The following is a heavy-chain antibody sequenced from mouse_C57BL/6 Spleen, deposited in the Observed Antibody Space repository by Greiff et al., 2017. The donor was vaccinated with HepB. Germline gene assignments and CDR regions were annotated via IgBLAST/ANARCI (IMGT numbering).Heavy chain of an antibody. CDR1: GYTFTSYT. D-gene: IGHD1-1*01. Sequence: VQLQQSGAELARPGASVKMSCKASGYTFTSYTMHWVNQRPGQGLEWIGYINPSSGYTKYNQKFKDKATLTADKSSSTAYMQLSSLTSEDSAVYYCAREHFTTVVATDYFDYWGQGTTLTVSS. CDR2: INPSSGYT. V-gene: IGHV1-4*01. CDR3: AREHFTTVVATDYFDY. J-gene: IGHJ2*01.